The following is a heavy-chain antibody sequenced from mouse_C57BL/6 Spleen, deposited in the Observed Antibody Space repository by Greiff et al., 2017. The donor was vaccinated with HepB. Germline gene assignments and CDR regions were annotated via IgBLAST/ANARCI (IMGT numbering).Heavy chain of an antibody. V-gene: IGHV1-55*01. J-gene: IGHJ3*01. CDR3: GRGNYYDSGELAY. D-gene: IGHD1-1*01. CDR1: GYTFTSYW. CDR2: IYPGSGST. Sequence: QVQLQQPGAELVKPGASVKMSCKASGYTFTSYWITWVKQRPGQGLEWIGDIYPGSGSTNYNEKFKSKATLTVDTSSSTAYMQLSSLTSEDSAVYYGGRGNYYDSGELAYWGQGTLVTVSA.